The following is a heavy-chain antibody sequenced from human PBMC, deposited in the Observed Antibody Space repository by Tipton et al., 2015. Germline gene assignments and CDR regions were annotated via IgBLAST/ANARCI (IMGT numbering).Heavy chain of an antibody. J-gene: IGHJ4*02. CDR2: IQYSGST. CDR1: SDSISKYY. D-gene: IGHD3-9*01. Sequence: TLSLTCSVSSDSISKYYWSWIRQPPGKELEWIGYIQYSGSTNYNPSLKSRVTISVDTSKTQFSLKLTSVTAADTAVYYCACQDYDSLTRDYQTVDYWGQGTLVPVSS. CDR3: ACQDYDSLTRDYQTVDY. V-gene: IGHV4-59*08.